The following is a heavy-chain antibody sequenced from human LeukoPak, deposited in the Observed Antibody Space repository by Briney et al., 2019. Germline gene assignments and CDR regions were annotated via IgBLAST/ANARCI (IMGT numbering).Heavy chain of an antibody. Sequence: ASVKVSCKASGYTFTSYYMHWVRQAPGQGLEWMGIINPSGGSTSYAQKFQGRVTMTRNTSTSTVYMELSSLGSGDTAVYYCARQSITIFGVVILFDYWGQGTLVTVSS. J-gene: IGHJ4*02. CDR2: INPSGGST. V-gene: IGHV1-46*01. D-gene: IGHD3-3*01. CDR1: GYTFTSYY. CDR3: ARQSITIFGVVILFDY.